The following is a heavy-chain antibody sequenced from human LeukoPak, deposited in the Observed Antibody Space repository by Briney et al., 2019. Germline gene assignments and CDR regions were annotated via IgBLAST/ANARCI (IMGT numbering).Heavy chain of an antibody. V-gene: IGHV3-21*01. J-gene: IGHJ4*02. Sequence: GGSLRLSCAASGFTFSSYAMSWVRQAPGKGLEWVSSISSSGTYIYYADSVKGRFTISRDNAKNTLYLQMNSLRAEDTAVYYCADGYSGYARDIPPPTHWGQGTLVTVSS. CDR3: ADGYSGYARDIPPPTH. CDR1: GFTFSSYA. CDR2: ISSSGTYI. D-gene: IGHD5-12*01.